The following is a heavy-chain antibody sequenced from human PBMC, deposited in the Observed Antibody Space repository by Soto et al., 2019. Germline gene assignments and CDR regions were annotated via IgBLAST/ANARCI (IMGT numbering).Heavy chain of an antibody. CDR3: ARDMGGTIRDDWFDP. V-gene: IGHV1-18*01. D-gene: IGHD1-26*01. CDR1: GYTFTSYG. Sequence: QVQLVQSGAEVKKPGASVKVSCKASGYTFTSYGISWVRQAPGQGLEWMGWISAYNGNTNYAQKLQGRVTMTTDTSTSTVYMELRSLRSDDTAVYYCARDMGGTIRDDWFDPWGQGTLVTVSS. CDR2: ISAYNGNT. J-gene: IGHJ5*02.